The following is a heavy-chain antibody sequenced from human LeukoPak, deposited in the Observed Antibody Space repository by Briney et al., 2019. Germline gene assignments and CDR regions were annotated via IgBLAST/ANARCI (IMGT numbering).Heavy chain of an antibody. CDR3: ATGRRELHDY. CDR2: VDPEDGET. Sequence: ASVKVSCKVSGYTFADYYMHWVQQAPGKGLEWMGLVDPEDGETIYAEKFQGRVTITADTSTDTAYMELSSLRSEDTAVYYCATGRRELHDYWGQGTLVTVSS. CDR1: GYTFADYY. V-gene: IGHV1-69-2*01. D-gene: IGHD1-26*01. J-gene: IGHJ4*02.